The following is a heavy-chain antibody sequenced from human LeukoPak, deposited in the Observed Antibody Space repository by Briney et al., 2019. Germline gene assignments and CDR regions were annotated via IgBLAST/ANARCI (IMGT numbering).Heavy chain of an antibody. CDR1: GGSFGGYY. CDR3: ARRTRTNNKKRAGAVNDY. Sequence: SETLSLTCAVYGGSFGGYYWSWIRQPPGKGLEWIGEINHSGSTNYNPSLKSRVTISEDTSKNQFSLKLSSVTAADTAVYYCARRTRTNNKKRAGAVNDYWGQGTLVTVSS. CDR2: INHSGST. J-gene: IGHJ4*02. D-gene: IGHD1-26*01. V-gene: IGHV4-34*01.